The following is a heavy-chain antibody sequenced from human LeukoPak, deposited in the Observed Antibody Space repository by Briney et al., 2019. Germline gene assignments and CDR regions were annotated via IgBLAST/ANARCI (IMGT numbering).Heavy chain of an antibody. V-gene: IGHV3-23*01. D-gene: IGHD3-9*01. J-gene: IGHJ4*02. Sequence: SGGSLRFSCAASGFTFSSYAMSGVRQAPGKGLEWVSAISGSGGSTYYADSVKGRFTISRDNSKNTLYLQMNSLRAEDTAVYYCAKDRVGWLLSVFDYWGQGTLVTVSS. CDR3: AKDRVGWLLSVFDY. CDR2: ISGSGGST. CDR1: GFTFSSYA.